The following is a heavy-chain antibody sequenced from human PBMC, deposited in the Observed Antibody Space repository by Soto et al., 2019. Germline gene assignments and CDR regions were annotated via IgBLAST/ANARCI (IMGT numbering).Heavy chain of an antibody. Sequence: SATLSLTCPFSGSSVSNSNYYLVWIRQPPGRGLEWIGTMYYSGRTYYNPSLKSRVTTSVDTSKNQFSLKLSAVTATDTAVYYCARHGNTVTTGYYYGMDVWGQGTTVTVSS. CDR1: GSSVSNSNYY. J-gene: IGHJ6*02. CDR3: ARHGNTVTTGYYYGMDV. D-gene: IGHD4-17*01. CDR2: MYYSGRT. V-gene: IGHV4-39*01.